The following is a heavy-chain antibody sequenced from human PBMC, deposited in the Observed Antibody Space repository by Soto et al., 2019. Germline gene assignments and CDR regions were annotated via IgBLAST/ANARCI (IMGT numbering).Heavy chain of an antibody. CDR1: GGSISSGDYY. CDR3: ARALSGDAALFRFDY. Sequence: QVQLQESGPGLVKPSQTLSLTCTVSGGSISSGDYYWSWIRQPPGKGLEWIGYIYYRGSTYYHPSLKSRVTISVDTSKSQFSLKLSSVTAADTAVYYCARALSGDAALFRFDYWGQGTLVTVSS. V-gene: IGHV4-30-4*01. D-gene: IGHD3-16*02. CDR2: IYYRGST. J-gene: IGHJ4*02.